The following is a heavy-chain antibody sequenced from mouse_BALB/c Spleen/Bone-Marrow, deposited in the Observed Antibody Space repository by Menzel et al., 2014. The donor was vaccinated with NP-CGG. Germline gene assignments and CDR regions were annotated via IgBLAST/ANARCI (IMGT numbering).Heavy chain of an antibody. CDR3: ARGDYYGNSFYWYFDV. CDR2: ISSGGST. CDR1: GFTFXSYA. Sequence: EVKLVESGGGLVKPGGSLKLSCAASGFTFXSYAMSWVRQTPEKRLEWVASISSGGSTYYPDSVKGRFTISRDNARNILYLQMSSLRSEDTAMYYCARGDYYGNSFYWYFDVWGAGATVTVSS. J-gene: IGHJ1*01. D-gene: IGHD1-1*01. V-gene: IGHV5-6-5*01.